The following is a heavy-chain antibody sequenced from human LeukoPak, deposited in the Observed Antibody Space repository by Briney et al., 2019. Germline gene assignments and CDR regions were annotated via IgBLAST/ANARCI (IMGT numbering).Heavy chain of an antibody. D-gene: IGHD6-13*01. CDR1: GFTFSSYA. CDR2: ISSNGGST. J-gene: IGHJ5*02. Sequence: QTGGSLRLSCAASGFTFSSYAMHWVRQAPGKGLEYVSAISSNGGSTYYANSVKGRFTISRDNSKNTLYLQMGSLRIEDMAVYYCARVAGTAVAAEGFDPWGQGTLVTVSS. V-gene: IGHV3-64*01. CDR3: ARVAGTAVAAEGFDP.